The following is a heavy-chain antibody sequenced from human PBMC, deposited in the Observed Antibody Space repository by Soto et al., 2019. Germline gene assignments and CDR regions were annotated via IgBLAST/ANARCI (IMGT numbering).Heavy chain of an antibody. V-gene: IGHV3-23*01. CDR1: GFTFSSYA. J-gene: IGHJ4*02. D-gene: IGHD2-15*01. CDR3: XXXXXXGXYMVVY. CDR2: ISGSGGST. Sequence: EVQLLESGGGLVQPGGSLRLSCAASGFTFSSYAMSWVRQAPGKGLEWVSAISGSGGSTYYADSVKGRFTISRDNSKXXXXXXXXXXXXXXXXXXXXXXXXXXGXYMVVYWGQGTLVTVSS.